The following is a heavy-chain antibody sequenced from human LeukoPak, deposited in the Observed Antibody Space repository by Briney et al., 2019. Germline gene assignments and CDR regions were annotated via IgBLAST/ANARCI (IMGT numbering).Heavy chain of an antibody. Sequence: GGSLRLSYAASGFTFSSYSMNWVRQAPGKGLEWVSSISSSSSYIYYADSVKGRFTISRDNAKNSLYLQMNSLRAEDTAVYYCARDVRVVGYYYYMDVRGKGTTVTVFS. D-gene: IGHD2-2*01. J-gene: IGHJ6*03. CDR3: ARDVRVVGYYYYMDV. CDR2: ISSSSSYI. CDR1: GFTFSSYS. V-gene: IGHV3-21*01.